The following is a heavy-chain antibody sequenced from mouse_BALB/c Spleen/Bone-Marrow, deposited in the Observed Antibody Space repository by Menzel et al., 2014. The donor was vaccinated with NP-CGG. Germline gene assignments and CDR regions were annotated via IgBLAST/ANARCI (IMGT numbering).Heavy chain of an antibody. V-gene: IGHV2-5*01. CDR1: GFSLTTYG. CDR2: IWKNGNT. J-gene: IGHJ2*01. Sequence: QVQLKDSGPGLVQPSQSLSIPCTVSGFSLTTYGVHWVRQSPGKGLEWLGVIWKNGNTDYNAPFTSRLSITKDNSKSQVFFKMNSLQADDTAIYYCAKNRGDGYFDYWGQGTTLTVSS. D-gene: IGHD3-1*01. CDR3: AKNRGDGYFDY.